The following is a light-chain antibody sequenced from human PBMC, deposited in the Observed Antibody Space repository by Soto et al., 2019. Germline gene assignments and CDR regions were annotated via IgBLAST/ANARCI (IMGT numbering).Light chain of an antibody. CDR1: SSDVGGYNY. CDR3: SSYAGSNNFV. V-gene: IGLV2-8*01. CDR2: EVS. J-gene: IGLJ1*01. Sequence: QAVLTHPPSASWSPGHAVTISCTGTSSDVGGYNYVSWYQQHPGKAPKLMIYEVSERPSGVPDRFSGSKSSNTASLTVSGLQAEDEADYYCSSYAGSNNFVFGTGTKVTVL.